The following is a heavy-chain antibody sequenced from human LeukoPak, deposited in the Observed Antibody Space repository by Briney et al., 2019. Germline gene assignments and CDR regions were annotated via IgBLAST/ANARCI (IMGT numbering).Heavy chain of an antibody. CDR1: HVSFNSSSYY. D-gene: IGHD4/OR15-4a*01. J-gene: IGHJ4*02. CDR3: ASGQTMVTPRGSFDF. V-gene: IGHV4-39*07. Sequence: SETLSLTCTVSHVSFNSSSYYWGWIRQPPGKGLEWIGCIYSSGYTYYTPSLMSRVTISLDTSKNQFSLKVNSVTAADTAVFYCASGQTMVTPRGSFDFWGQGTLATVSS. CDR2: IYSSGYT.